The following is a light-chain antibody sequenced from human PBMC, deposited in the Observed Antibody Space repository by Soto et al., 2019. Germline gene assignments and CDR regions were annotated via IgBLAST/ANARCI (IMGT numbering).Light chain of an antibody. Sequence: QSVLTQPASVSGSPGQSITISCTGTSSDICTYKYVSWFQHHPGKAPKLIIFEVSNRPSGISDRFSGFKSANTAYLTISGVQPEDEADYHCSSYTTIKTVVFGGGTQLTVL. CDR1: SSDICTYKY. J-gene: IGLJ2*01. CDR2: EVS. V-gene: IGLV2-14*01. CDR3: SSYTTIKTVV.